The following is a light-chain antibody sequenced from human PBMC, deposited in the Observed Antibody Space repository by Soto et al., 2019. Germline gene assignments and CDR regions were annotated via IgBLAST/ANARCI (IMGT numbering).Light chain of an antibody. CDR3: QTWDSNTPSP. CDR2: LERSGSY. CDR1: SGHSNNI. J-gene: IGLJ2*01. Sequence: QPVLTQSSSASASLGSSVTLNCTLNSGHSNNIIAWHQQQPGKAPRYLMXLERSGSYTKGSGVPXRFXGSXXXXDRXLXXXNLQSEDEADYYCQTWDSNTPSPFGGGTKLTVL. V-gene: IGLV4-60*03.